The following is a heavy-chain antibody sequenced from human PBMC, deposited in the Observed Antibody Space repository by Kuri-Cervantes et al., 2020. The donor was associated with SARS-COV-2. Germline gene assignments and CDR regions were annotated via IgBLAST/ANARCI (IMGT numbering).Heavy chain of an antibody. J-gene: IGHJ6*02. Sequence: GGSLRLSCAASGFNFSRTDMHWVRQAPGKGLEWVAVISHDGKNKKCIASGRGRFTISRDSSKKTVFLQMNSLTVEDTAVYFCARDPAPQQSYNYGMDAWGHGTRVTVSS. V-gene: IGHV3-30*03. D-gene: IGHD1-1*01. CDR3: ARDPAPQQSYNYGMDA. CDR1: GFNFSRTD. CDR2: ISHDGKNK.